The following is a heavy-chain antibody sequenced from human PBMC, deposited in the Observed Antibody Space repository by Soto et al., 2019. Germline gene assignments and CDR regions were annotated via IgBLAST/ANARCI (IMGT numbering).Heavy chain of an antibody. D-gene: IGHD6-19*01. CDR3: AHSLIAVAGSDWYFEL. V-gene: IGHV2-5*02. Sequence: SGPTLVNPTQPLTLTCTFSGFSLSTSGVGVGWIRQPPGKALEWLALIYWDDDKRYSPSLKSRLTITKDTSKNQVVLTMTNMDPVDTATYYCAHSLIAVAGSDWYFELWGRGTLVTVSS. CDR1: GFSLSTSGVG. CDR2: IYWDDDK. J-gene: IGHJ2*01.